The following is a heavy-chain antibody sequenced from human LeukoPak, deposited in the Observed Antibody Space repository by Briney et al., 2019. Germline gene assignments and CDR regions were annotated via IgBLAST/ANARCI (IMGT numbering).Heavy chain of an antibody. CDR3: ARAEKAVTGTLDS. Sequence: PSETLSLTCTVSGDSISNYYWSWIRQSPGKELEWIGYMYNRGSTIYNPSLKSRVTISIDTSKNQFSLRLTSVTAADTAVYYCARAEKAVTGTLDSWGQGTLITVS. D-gene: IGHD6-19*01. CDR1: GDSISNYY. CDR2: MYNRGST. V-gene: IGHV4-59*01. J-gene: IGHJ4*02.